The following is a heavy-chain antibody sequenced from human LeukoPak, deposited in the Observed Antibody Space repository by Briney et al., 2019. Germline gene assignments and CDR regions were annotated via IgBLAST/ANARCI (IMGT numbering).Heavy chain of an antibody. CDR2: IFGSGGSA. J-gene: IGHJ4*02. Sequence: PGGSLRLSCAASGFTFNSYAMYWGRQSPGKGLEWVSGIFGSGGSAHYADSVKGRFTISRDNSKNTVYLHMDSLRVEATAVYYCGKTTTGYSSGRYPGWPVDYWGQGTLVTVSS. V-gene: IGHV3-23*01. CDR3: GKTTTGYSSGRYPGWPVDY. CDR1: GFTFNSYA. D-gene: IGHD6-19*01.